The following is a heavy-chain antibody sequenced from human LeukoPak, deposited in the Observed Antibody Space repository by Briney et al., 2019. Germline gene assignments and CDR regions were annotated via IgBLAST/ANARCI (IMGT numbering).Heavy chain of an antibody. CDR1: GGTFSSYA. Sequence: SVKVSCKASGGTFSSYAISWVRQAPGQGLEWMGGIIPIFGTANYAQKFQGRVTITADESTSTAYMELSSLRSEDTAVYYCARDPRVRGYSYGPYYYYGMDVWGQGTTVTVSS. V-gene: IGHV1-69*13. J-gene: IGHJ6*02. CDR2: IIPIFGTA. CDR3: ARDPRVRGYSYGPYYYYGMDV. D-gene: IGHD5-18*01.